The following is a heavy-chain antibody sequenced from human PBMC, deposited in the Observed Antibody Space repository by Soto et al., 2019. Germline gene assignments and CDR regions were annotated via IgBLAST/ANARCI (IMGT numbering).Heavy chain of an antibody. D-gene: IGHD3-16*01. J-gene: IGHJ4*02. Sequence: QVQLVESGGGVVQPGRSLRLSCAASGFTFSSYAIHWVRQAPGKGLEWVAVISYDGSIKYYADSVKGRFTISRDNSKNTLYLHMNSLRAEDTAVYYCARAYEGDYFDYWGQGTLVTVSS. CDR3: ARAYEGDYFDY. CDR2: ISYDGSIK. V-gene: IGHV3-30-3*01. CDR1: GFTFSSYA.